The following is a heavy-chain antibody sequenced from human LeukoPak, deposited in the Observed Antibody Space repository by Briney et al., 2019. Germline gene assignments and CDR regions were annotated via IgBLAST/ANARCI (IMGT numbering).Heavy chain of an antibody. D-gene: IGHD2-2*01. CDR2: ISNSGSST. CDR1: GFTFSDYY. V-gene: IGHV3-11*05. Sequence: GGSLRLSCAASGFTFSDYYMVWIRQAPGKGLEWVSYISNSGSSTKYADSVKGRFTVSRDNAKNSLSLQMNSVRPEDTAVYYCARADRTSWFDYWGQGTLVTVSS. J-gene: IGHJ4*02. CDR3: ARADRTSWFDY.